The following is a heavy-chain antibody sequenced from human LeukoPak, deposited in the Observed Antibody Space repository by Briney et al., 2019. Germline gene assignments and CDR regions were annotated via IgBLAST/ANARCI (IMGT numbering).Heavy chain of an antibody. J-gene: IGHJ4*02. CDR2: IYPGDSDT. D-gene: IGHD1-1*01. Sequence: GESLKISCNSSGYIYTSYWIGWVRQMPGKGLEWMGIIYPGDSDTRYSPSFQGQVTISADKSINNAYLQWSSLKASDSAIYYCARRGWNTELFEYWGQGTLVTVSS. CDR1: GYIYTSYW. CDR3: ARRGWNTELFEY. V-gene: IGHV5-51*01.